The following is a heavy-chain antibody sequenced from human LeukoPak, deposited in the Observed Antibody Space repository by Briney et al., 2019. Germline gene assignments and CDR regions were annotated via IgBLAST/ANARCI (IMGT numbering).Heavy chain of an antibody. CDR1: GFTFSSYW. CDR3: ARKWSSSWSSFDY. V-gene: IGHV3-7*05. Sequence: PGGSLRLSCAASGFTFSSYWMSWVSQAPGKGLEWVAKITQDGSDKYYVGSVKGRFTVSRDNAQNSLYLQMNSLRAEDTAIYYCARKWSSSWSSFDYWGQGTLVTVSS. D-gene: IGHD6-13*01. J-gene: IGHJ4*02. CDR2: ITQDGSDK.